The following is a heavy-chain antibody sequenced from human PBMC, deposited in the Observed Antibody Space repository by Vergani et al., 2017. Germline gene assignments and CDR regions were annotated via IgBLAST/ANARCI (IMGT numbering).Heavy chain of an antibody. J-gene: IGHJ3*02. V-gene: IGHV3-23*01. D-gene: IGHD6-19*01. Sequence: EVQLLESGGDLVQPGGSLRLSCAASGFTFIIHAMSWVRQAPGKGLEWVSTLSASDRPTHYADSVKGRFTISRDISKNTLFLHMNSLRPEDTAVYYCAKVGRSEVAGTFGAFDIWGQGTMVTVSS. CDR2: LSASDRPT. CDR1: GFTFIIHA. CDR3: AKVGRSEVAGTFGAFDI.